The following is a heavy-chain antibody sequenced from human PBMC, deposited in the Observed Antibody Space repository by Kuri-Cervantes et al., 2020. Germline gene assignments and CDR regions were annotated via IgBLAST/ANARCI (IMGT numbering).Heavy chain of an antibody. V-gene: IGHV1-69*05. Sequence: SVKVSCKASGGTFSSYAISWVRQAPGQGLEWMGGIIPIFGTANYAQKFQGRVTMTTDTSTSTAYMELRSLRSDDTAVYYCARSNYGSGSYYRNDAFDIWGQGTMVTVSS. CDR1: GGTFSSYA. CDR3: ARSNYGSGSYYRNDAFDI. J-gene: IGHJ3*02. D-gene: IGHD3-10*01. CDR2: IIPIFGTA.